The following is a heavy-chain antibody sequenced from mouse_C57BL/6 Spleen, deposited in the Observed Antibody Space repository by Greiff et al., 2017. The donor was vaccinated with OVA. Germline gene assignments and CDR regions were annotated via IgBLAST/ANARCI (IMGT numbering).Heavy chain of an antibody. V-gene: IGHV1-19*01. CDR2: INPYNGGT. CDR1: GYTFTDYY. J-gene: IGHJ3*01. Sequence: VQLQQSGPVLVKPGASVKMSCKASGYTFTDYYMNWVKQSHGKSLEWIGVINPYNGGTSYNQKFKGTATLTVDKSSSTAYMELNSLTSEDSAVYYCAREEVTTVVEGAYWGQGTLVTVSA. D-gene: IGHD1-1*01. CDR3: AREEVTTVVEGAY.